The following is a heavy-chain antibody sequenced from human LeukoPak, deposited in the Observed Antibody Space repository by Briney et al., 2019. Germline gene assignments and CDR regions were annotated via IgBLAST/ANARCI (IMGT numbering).Heavy chain of an antibody. V-gene: IGHV1-18*01. CDR1: GYTFTSYG. CDR2: ISAYNGNT. D-gene: IGHD2-2*01. CDR3: ARNIVVVPAAIRSNAGYYYYYGMDV. Sequence: GASVKVSCKASGYTFTSYGFSWVRQAPGQGLEWMGWISAYNGNTNYAQKLQGRVTMTTDTSTSTAYMELRSLRSDDTAVYYCARNIVVVPAAIRSNAGYYYYYGMDVWGQGTTVTVSS. J-gene: IGHJ6*02.